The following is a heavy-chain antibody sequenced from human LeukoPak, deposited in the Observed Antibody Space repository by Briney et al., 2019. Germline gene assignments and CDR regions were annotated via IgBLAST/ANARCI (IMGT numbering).Heavy chain of an antibody. J-gene: IGHJ5*02. D-gene: IGHD2-2*01. CDR3: AREVVVVPAKRFDP. CDR1: GFTFSSYS. V-gene: IGHV3-21*01. CDR2: ISSSSSYI. Sequence: GGPLRLSCAASGFTFSSYSMNWVRQAPGKGLEWVSSISSSSSYIYYADSVKGRFTISRDNAKNSLYLQMNSLRAEDTAVYYCAREVVVVPAKRFDPWGQGTLVTVSS.